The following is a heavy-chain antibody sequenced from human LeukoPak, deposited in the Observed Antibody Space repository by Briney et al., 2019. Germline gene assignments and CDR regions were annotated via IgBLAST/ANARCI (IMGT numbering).Heavy chain of an antibody. D-gene: IGHD3-22*01. CDR2: ISSSGSTI. V-gene: IGHV3-48*03. CDR3: ARDYYDSSGPHTH. CDR1: GFVFKSYV. Sequence: PGGSLRLSCAASGFVFKSYVMSWIRQAPGKGLEWVSYISSSGSTIYYADSVKGRFTISRDNAKNSLYLQMNSLRAEDTAVYYCARDYYDSSGPHTHWGQGTLVTVSS. J-gene: IGHJ4*02.